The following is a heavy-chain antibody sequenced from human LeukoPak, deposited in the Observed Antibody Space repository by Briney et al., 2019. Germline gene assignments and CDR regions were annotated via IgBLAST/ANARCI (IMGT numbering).Heavy chain of an antibody. CDR1: GYTLTELS. V-gene: IGHV1-24*01. CDR2: FDPEDGET. CDR3: ATEWGLTGTPAFDI. D-gene: IGHD1-14*01. Sequence: ASVKVSCKVSGYTLTELSMHWVRQAPGKGLEWMGGFDPEDGETIYAQKFQGRVTMTEDTSTDTAYMELSSLRSEDTAVYYCATEWGLTGTPAFDIWGQGTMVTVSS. J-gene: IGHJ3*02.